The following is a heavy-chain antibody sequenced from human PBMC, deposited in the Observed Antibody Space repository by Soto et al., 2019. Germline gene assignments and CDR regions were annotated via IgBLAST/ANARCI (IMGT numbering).Heavy chain of an antibody. CDR2: ISSSSSYI. CDR1: GFTFSSYS. D-gene: IGHD2-2*02. V-gene: IGHV3-21*01. J-gene: IGHJ4*02. Sequence: EVQLVESGGGLVKPGGSLRLSCAASGFTFSSYSMNWVRQAPGKGLEWVSSISSSSSYIYYADSVKGRFTISRDNAKNSLYLQMNRLRAEDTAVYYCARDRYTYGLFGYWGQGTLVTVSS. CDR3: ARDRYTYGLFGY.